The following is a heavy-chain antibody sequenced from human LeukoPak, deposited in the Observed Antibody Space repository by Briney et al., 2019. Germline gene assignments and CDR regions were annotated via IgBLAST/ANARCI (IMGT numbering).Heavy chain of an antibody. Sequence: ASVKVSCKASGYTFTNYYMHWVRQAPGEGLEWMGMINPSGGSTTYAQKFQGRVTMTRDTSTSTVYMGLRSLRSEDTAVYYCARVPYCSNGICYTHYYCDYWGQGTLVTVSS. J-gene: IGHJ4*02. V-gene: IGHV1-46*01. D-gene: IGHD2-8*01. CDR2: INPSGGST. CDR1: GYTFTNYY. CDR3: ARVPYCSNGICYTHYYCDY.